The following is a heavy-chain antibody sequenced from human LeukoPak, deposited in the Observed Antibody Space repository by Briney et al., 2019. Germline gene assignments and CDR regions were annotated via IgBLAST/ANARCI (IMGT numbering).Heavy chain of an antibody. J-gene: IGHJ3*02. Sequence: GGSLRLSCAASGFTFSLYDMHWVRQATGKSLEWVLGIGTVGDTYFADSVKGRFTISRENAKNSLSLQMDSLRAGDTTVYYCTRDLREGTTPDASDIWGQGTMVTVSS. CDR3: TRDLREGTTPDASDI. CDR1: GFTFSLYD. D-gene: IGHD1-7*01. CDR2: IGTVGDT. V-gene: IGHV3-13*01.